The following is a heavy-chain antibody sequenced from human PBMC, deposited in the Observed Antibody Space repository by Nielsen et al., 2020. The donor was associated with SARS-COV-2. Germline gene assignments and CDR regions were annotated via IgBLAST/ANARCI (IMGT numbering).Heavy chain of an antibody. CDR1: GFTFSSTY. Sequence: GESLKISCSASGFTFSSTYMDWVRQAPGQGLVWVSHINPSGSGTAYADSVKGRFAVSSDNAENTEVLQIHSLGVEDTAVYYYAGVADCWSGTQKYYMDVWGKGTTVTVSS. J-gene: IGHJ6*04. V-gene: IGHV3-74*01. CDR3: AGVADCWSGTQKYYMDV. D-gene: IGHD3-3*01. CDR2: INPSGSGT.